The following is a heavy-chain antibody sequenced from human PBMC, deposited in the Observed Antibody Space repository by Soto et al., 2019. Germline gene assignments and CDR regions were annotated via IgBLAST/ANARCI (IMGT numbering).Heavy chain of an antibody. CDR1: GYTFTSYA. CDR2: INAGNGNT. CDR3: ARDQGVPWIQLWLGRDY. J-gene: IGHJ4*02. Sequence: QVQLVQSGAEVKKPGASVKVSCKASGYTFTSYAMHWVRQAPGQRLEWMGWINAGNGNTKYSQKFQGRVTITRDTSKSTAYMELSSLRSEDTAVYYCARDQGVPWIQLWLGRDYWGQGTLVTVSS. D-gene: IGHD5-18*01. V-gene: IGHV1-3*01.